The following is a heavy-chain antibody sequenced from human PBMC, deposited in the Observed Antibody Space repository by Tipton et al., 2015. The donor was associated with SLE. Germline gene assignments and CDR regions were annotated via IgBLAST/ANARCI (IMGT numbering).Heavy chain of an antibody. Sequence: TLSLTCTVSGASIGRYYWSWIRQPPGKGLEWIGYIYYSGSTNYNPSLKRRVTISVDTSKNQFSLKLSSVTAADTAVYYCARAPQWDPPTFDIWGQGTMVTVSS. CDR1: GASIGRYY. CDR3: ARAPQWDPPTFDI. CDR2: IYYSGST. J-gene: IGHJ3*02. V-gene: IGHV4-59*01. D-gene: IGHD1-26*01.